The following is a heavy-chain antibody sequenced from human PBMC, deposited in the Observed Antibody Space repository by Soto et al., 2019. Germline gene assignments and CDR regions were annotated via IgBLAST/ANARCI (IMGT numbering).Heavy chain of an antibody. Sequence: QVQLQQWGAGLVKPSETLSLSCAVYGQSFSGHSWAWIRQPPGKGLEWIGEINESGSTYYNPSLKSRVTISTATSKNQFSLKLSSVSAADTAAYFCARGSGIVALPGELADVKYDYWGQGALVNVSS. CDR1: GQSFSGHS. CDR3: ARGSGIVALPGELADVKYDY. CDR2: INESGST. D-gene: IGHD2-21*01. V-gene: IGHV4-34*01. J-gene: IGHJ4*02.